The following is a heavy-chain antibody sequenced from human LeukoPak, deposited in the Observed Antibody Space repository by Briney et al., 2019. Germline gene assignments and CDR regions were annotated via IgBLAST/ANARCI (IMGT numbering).Heavy chain of an antibody. Sequence: GGSLRLSCAASGFTFNNYAMNWVRQAPGKGLEWVSSLSGSGGGTYYADSVKGRFTISRDNSKDTLYLQMNNLTAADTALYYCGKDVRGYRRPLDYWGQGTLVTVSS. CDR2: LSGSGGGT. D-gene: IGHD5-18*01. CDR1: GFTFNNYA. J-gene: IGHJ4*02. CDR3: GKDVRGYRRPLDY. V-gene: IGHV3-23*01.